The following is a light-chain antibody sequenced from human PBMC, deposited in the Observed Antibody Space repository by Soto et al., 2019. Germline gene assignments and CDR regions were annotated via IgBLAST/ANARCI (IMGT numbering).Light chain of an antibody. Sequence: QSVLTQPASVSGSPGQSITISCTGTSSHVGGYNFVSWYQQHPGKAPKLMLYNVYDRPSGISHRFSGSRSGNTASLTISGLQAEDEAHYYCNSYTSSSTLVFGGGTKVTVL. V-gene: IGLV2-14*03. CDR1: SSHVGGYNF. J-gene: IGLJ2*01. CDR2: NVY. CDR3: NSYTSSSTLV.